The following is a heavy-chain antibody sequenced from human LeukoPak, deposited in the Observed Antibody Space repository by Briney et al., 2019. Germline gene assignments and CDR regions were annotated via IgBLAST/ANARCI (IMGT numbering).Heavy chain of an antibody. J-gene: IGHJ4*02. Sequence: GASVKVSCKTSGYAFTTYGISWVRQAPGQGLEWMGWISPYNSNTIYGQRFQGRVTMTTDTFTSAASMELRSLRSDDTAVYYCARGKAGSGFFDYWGQGTLVTVSS. CDR1: GYAFTTYG. CDR3: ARGKAGSGFFDY. V-gene: IGHV1-18*01. CDR2: ISPYNSNT. D-gene: IGHD6-25*01.